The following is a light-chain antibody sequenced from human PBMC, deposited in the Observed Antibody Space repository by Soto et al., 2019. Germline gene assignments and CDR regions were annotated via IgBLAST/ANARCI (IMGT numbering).Light chain of an antibody. CDR3: QQYGSSPT. J-gene: IGKJ2*01. V-gene: IGKV3-20*01. CDR1: QSVSSSY. Sequence: EIVLTQSPGTLSLSPGERATLSCRASQSVSSSYLAWYQQKPGQAPRLLIYGASSRATGIPDRFSGSGSGTDFTRTISRLEPEDVAVYYCQQYGSSPTFGQGTKLEIK. CDR2: GAS.